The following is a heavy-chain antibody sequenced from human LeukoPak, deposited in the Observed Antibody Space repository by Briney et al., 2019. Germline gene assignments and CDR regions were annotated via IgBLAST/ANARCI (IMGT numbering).Heavy chain of an antibody. CDR2: INHSGNT. Sequence: SETLSLTCAVHGGSFSGHCWSWIRQPPGKGLEWGGEINHSGNTKNHPSLKRRVTIPVDTSKNQFSLKQSSVTAADPGVYYWAGGLCFYDSSGSFFGYWGQGTLVPVPS. CDR1: GGSFSGHC. J-gene: IGHJ4*02. V-gene: IGHV4-34*01. D-gene: IGHD3-22*01. CDR3: AGGLCFYDSSGSFFGY.